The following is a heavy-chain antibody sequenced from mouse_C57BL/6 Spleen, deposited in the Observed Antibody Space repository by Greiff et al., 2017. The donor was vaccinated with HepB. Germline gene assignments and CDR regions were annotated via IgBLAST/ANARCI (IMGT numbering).Heavy chain of an antibody. CDR1: GYTFTDYY. V-gene: IGHV1-19*01. J-gene: IGHJ3*01. CDR3: ANYDYDGAWFAY. D-gene: IGHD2-4*01. Sequence: DVKLVESGPVLVKPGASVKMSCKASGYTFTDYYMNWVKQSHGKSLEWIGVINPYNGGTSYNQKFKGKATLTVDKSSSTAYMELNSLTSEDSAVYYCANYDYDGAWFAYWGQGTLVTVSA. CDR2: INPYNGGT.